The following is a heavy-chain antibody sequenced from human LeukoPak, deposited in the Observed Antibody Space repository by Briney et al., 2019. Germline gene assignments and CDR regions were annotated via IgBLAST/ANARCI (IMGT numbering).Heavy chain of an antibody. V-gene: IGHV4-34*01. Sequence: SETLSLTCAVYGGSFSGYYWSWIRQPPGKGLEWIGEINHSGSTNYNPSLKSRVSISVDSSKNQFSLKVSSVTAADTAVYYCARGSDAAAGLYWGQGTLVTVSS. CDR2: INHSGST. CDR3: ARGSDAAAGLY. CDR1: GGSFSGYY. D-gene: IGHD6-13*01. J-gene: IGHJ4*02.